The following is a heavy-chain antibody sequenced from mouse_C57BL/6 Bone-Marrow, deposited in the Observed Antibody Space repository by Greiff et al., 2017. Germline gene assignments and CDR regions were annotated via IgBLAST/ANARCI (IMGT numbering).Heavy chain of an antibody. CDR1: GYTFTDYE. V-gene: IGHV1-15*01. D-gene: IGHD1-1*01. CDR2: IDPETGGT. Sequence: VQLQQSGAELVRPGASVTLSCKASGYTFTDYEMHWVKQTPVHGLEWIGAIDPETGGTAYNQKFKGKAILTADKSSSTAYMELRSLTSEDSAVYYCTRWGTVVARDYWGQGTTLTVSS. J-gene: IGHJ2*01. CDR3: TRWGTVVARDY.